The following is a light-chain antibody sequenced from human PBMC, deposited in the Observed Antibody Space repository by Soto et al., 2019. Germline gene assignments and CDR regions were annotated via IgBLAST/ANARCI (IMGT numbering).Light chain of an antibody. Sequence: EIVMTQSPATLSVSPGERATLSCKASQSVRNNLVWYLQKPGQAPRPIIYDATTRATGIPVRFSGSGSGTEFTLTISSLQSEDFAVYYCQHYNNWLGTFGGGTKVDIK. J-gene: IGKJ4*01. CDR2: DAT. CDR1: QSVRNN. V-gene: IGKV3-15*01. CDR3: QHYNNWLGT.